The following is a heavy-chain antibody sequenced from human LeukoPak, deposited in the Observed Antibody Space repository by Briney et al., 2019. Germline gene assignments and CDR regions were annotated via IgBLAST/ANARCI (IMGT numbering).Heavy chain of an antibody. V-gene: IGHV3-74*01. CDR2: IIVDGRST. D-gene: IGHD3-10*01. J-gene: IGHJ4*02. Sequence: YPGGSLRLSCAASGFTFSSYLMHWVSHHPGKGLVLVTRIIVDGRSTSYADSVKGRFTISRDNAKNTLYLEMNSLRAEDTAVYFCARDLRDYYGSGSYYNALDYWGQGTLVTVSS. CDR3: ARDLRDYYGSGSYYNALDY. CDR1: GFTFSSYL.